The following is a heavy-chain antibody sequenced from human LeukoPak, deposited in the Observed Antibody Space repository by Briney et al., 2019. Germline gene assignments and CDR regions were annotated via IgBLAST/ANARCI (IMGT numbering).Heavy chain of an antibody. Sequence: GGSLRLSCAASGFTCSTYYMNWVRQAPGKGLEWVSYISRSSSTIYYADSVQGRFTISRDNAKNSLYLQMNSLIAVDTAVSYCASGSSGWYGGYFDYWGQGTLVTVSS. D-gene: IGHD6-19*01. CDR2: ISRSSSTI. J-gene: IGHJ4*02. V-gene: IGHV3-48*01. CDR1: GFTCSTYY. CDR3: ASGSSGWYGGYFDY.